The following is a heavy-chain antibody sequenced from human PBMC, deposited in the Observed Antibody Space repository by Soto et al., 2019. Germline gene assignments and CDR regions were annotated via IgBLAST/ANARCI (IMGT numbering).Heavy chain of an antibody. D-gene: IGHD2-15*01. CDR2: IYDSGST. Sequence: GTLSRTCIVSGGSSSSNYWSWIRQPPGKGLEWIGYIYDSGSTNYNPSLKSRVTISVDTSKNQFSLKLTSVTAADTAVYYCVAPPRYWGQGTLVTVSS. J-gene: IGHJ4*02. CDR3: VAPPRY. CDR1: GGSSSSNY. V-gene: IGHV4-59*01.